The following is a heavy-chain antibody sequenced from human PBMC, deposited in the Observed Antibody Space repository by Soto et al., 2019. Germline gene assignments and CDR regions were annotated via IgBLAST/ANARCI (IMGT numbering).Heavy chain of an antibody. Sequence: EVQLVESGGGLVQPGRSLRLSCAASGFTFDDYAMHWVRQAPGKGLEWVSGISWNSGSIGYADSVKGRFTISRDNAKNSLYLQMNSLRAEDTALYYCAKVSRGYYDSSGYYDYYGMDVWGQGTTVTVSS. J-gene: IGHJ6*02. CDR3: AKVSRGYYDSSGYYDYYGMDV. CDR2: ISWNSGSI. V-gene: IGHV3-9*01. CDR1: GFTFDDYA. D-gene: IGHD3-22*01.